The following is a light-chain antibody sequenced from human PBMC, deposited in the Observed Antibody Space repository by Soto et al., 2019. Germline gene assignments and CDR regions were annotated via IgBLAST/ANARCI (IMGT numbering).Light chain of an antibody. CDR2: GAS. CDR1: QSVSSN. Sequence: EIVMPQSPATLSVSPGERATLSCRASQSVSSNLAWYQQKPGQAPRLLIYGASSRATGIPDRFSGSGSGTDFTLTISRLEPEDFAVYYCQQYGSSPVTFGGGTKVDIK. V-gene: IGKV3-20*01. J-gene: IGKJ4*01. CDR3: QQYGSSPVT.